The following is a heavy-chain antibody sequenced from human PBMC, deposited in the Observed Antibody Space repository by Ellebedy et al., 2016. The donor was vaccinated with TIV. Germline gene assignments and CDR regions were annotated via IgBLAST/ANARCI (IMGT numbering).Heavy chain of an antibody. CDR3: ARDWSGAYYYDSNFDY. D-gene: IGHD3-22*01. J-gene: IGHJ4*02. Sequence: GESLKISCAASGITFSNYDMNWVRQAPGKGLEWVSYVSGSGATTYYADSVKGRSTISRDNAKDSLYLRMNSLRAEDTAIYYCARDWSGAYYYDSNFDYWGQGTLVTVSS. V-gene: IGHV3-48*03. CDR1: GITFSNYD. CDR2: VSGSGATT.